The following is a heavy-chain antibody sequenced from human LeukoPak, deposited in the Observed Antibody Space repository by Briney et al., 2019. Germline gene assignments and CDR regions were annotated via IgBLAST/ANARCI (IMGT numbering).Heavy chain of an antibody. CDR3: AKPGYSYGVYYYYFMVV. V-gene: IGHV3-23*01. D-gene: IGHD5-18*01. Sequence: PGGSLRHSCAASGFPFSSYAMSWVRQAPGEGREGVSAMCGRGDSTYYADSVKGRITISRDNSKNTLYLQMNSLRAEDTAVYYCAKPGYSYGVYYYYFMVVWGKGTTVTVSS. CDR1: GFPFSSYA. J-gene: IGHJ6*03. CDR2: MCGRGDST.